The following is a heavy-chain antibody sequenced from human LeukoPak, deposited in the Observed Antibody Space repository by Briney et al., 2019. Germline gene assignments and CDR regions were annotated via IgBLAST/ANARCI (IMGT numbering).Heavy chain of an antibody. J-gene: IGHJ6*03. Sequence: PSETLSLTCTVSGGSISSGSYYWIWIRQPAGKGLEWIGRIYTSGSTNYNPSLESRVTISVDTSKNQFSLKLSSVTAADTAVYYCARVNRVRVPGGAGYYYYMEVWGKGTTVTVSS. CDR3: ARVNRVRVPGGAGYYYYMEV. V-gene: IGHV4-61*02. D-gene: IGHD2-8*02. CDR1: GGSISSGSYY. CDR2: IYTSGST.